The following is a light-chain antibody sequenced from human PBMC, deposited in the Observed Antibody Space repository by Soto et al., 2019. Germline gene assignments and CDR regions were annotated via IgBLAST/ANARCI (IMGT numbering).Light chain of an antibody. CDR3: VAWDDSLAGYV. CDR1: SSNIGGNA. J-gene: IGLJ1*01. Sequence: QSVLTQPPSVSETPGQKITISCSGSSSNIGGNAVYWYQQVPGSAPRLVIHSNDQRPFGVPDRFSGSRSGTSASLAVTGLRSEDEADYYCVAWDDSLAGYVFGTGTKGTVL. V-gene: IGLV1-47*02. CDR2: SND.